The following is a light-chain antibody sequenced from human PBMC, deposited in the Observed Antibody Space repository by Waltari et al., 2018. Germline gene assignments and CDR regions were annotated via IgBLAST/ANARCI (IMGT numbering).Light chain of an antibody. CDR3: QQYKEYPFT. Sequence: DIQMTQSPSSLSASVGDRVTITCRASQDISNYLAWFQQKPGKAPKSLIYGASSLQSGVSSKFSGSGSVTDFTLTINSLQPEDIGIYYCQQYKEYPFTFGGGTKVEIK. CDR2: GAS. CDR1: QDISNY. V-gene: IGKV1-16*02. J-gene: IGKJ4*01.